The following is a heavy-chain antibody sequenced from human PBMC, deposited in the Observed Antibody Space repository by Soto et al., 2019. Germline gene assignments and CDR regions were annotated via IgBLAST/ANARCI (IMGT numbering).Heavy chain of an antibody. D-gene: IGHD5-18*01. CDR2: ISSSGSTI. Sequence: EVQLVESGGGLVQPGGSLRLSCAASGFTFSSYEMNWVRQAPGKGLEWVSYISSSGSTIYYADSVKGRFTISRDNAKNSLYRQMNSLRAEDTAVYYCARDGGLIQLWLLSFDYWAREPWSPSPQ. CDR1: GFTFSSYE. CDR3: ARDGGLIQLWLLSFDY. V-gene: IGHV3-48*03. J-gene: IGHJ4*02.